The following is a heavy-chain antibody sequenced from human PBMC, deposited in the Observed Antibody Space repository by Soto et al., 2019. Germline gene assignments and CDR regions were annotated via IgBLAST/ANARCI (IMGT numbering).Heavy chain of an antibody. J-gene: IGHJ5*02. D-gene: IGHD2-2*02. CDR3: ARQVPAAIRLGWFDP. CDR1: GGSISRSTYY. Sequence: KPSETLSLTCTVSGGSISRSTYYWGWIRQPPGKGLEWIGSIYYSGSTYYRPSLKSRVTISVDTSKNQFSLKLSSVTAADTAVYYCARQVPAAIRLGWFDPWGQGTPVTVSS. V-gene: IGHV4-39*01. CDR2: IYYSGST.